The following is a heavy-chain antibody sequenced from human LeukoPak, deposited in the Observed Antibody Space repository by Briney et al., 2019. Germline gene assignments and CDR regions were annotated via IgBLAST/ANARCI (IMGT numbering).Heavy chain of an antibody. CDR1: GFTFSSYW. V-gene: IGHV3-7*05. D-gene: IGHD3-10*01. Sequence: GRSLRLSCAASGFTFSSYWMSWVRQAPGKELEWVANIKQDGSEKYYVDSVKGRFTISRDNAKNSLYLQMNSLRAEDTAVYYCATDPFGDSSQGDYWGQGTLVTVSS. CDR2: IKQDGSEK. J-gene: IGHJ4*02. CDR3: ATDPFGDSSQGDY.